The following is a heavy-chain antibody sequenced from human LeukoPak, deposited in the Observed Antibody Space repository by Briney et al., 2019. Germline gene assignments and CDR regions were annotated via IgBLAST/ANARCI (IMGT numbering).Heavy chain of an antibody. J-gene: IGHJ4*02. D-gene: IGHD2-2*01. Sequence: GGSLRLSCAASGFTFSSYAMSWVRQAPGKGLEWVSGVSGNGGNTYYADSVKGRFTISRDNSKNTLHLQMNSLRAEDTAVYYCAKELSLDFDYWGQGTLVTVSS. CDR3: AKELSLDFDY. CDR2: VSGNGGNT. CDR1: GFTFSSYA. V-gene: IGHV3-23*01.